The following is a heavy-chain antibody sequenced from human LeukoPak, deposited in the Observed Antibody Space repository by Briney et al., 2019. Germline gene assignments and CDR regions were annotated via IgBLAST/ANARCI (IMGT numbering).Heavy chain of an antibody. V-gene: IGHV5-51*01. J-gene: IGHJ3*02. CDR1: GYSFTSYW. Sequence: GESLKISCKGSGYSFTSYWIGWVRQMPGKGLEWMGIIYPGDSDTGYSPSFQGQVTISADKSISTAYLQWSSLKASDTAMYYCANRARIGYNFRGVVFDIGGKGKMLTFFS. CDR3: ANRARIGYNFRGVVFDI. CDR2: IYPGDSDT. D-gene: IGHD3-22*01.